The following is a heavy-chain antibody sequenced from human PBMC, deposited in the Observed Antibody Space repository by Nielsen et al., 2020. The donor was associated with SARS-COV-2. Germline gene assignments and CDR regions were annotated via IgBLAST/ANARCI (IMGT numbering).Heavy chain of an antibody. D-gene: IGHD3-3*01. CDR3: FTTVADPFDC. CDR2: FKGHNDGGAI. CDR1: GFIFNRAW. Sequence: GESLKISCAASGFIFNRAWMSWARQAPGKGLEWVGRFKGHNDGGAIDYAAPVKGRFTISRDDLRKTLYLQMDNLRPEDTAVYFCFTTVADPFDCWGQGTLVTVSS. V-gene: IGHV3-15*05. J-gene: IGHJ4*02.